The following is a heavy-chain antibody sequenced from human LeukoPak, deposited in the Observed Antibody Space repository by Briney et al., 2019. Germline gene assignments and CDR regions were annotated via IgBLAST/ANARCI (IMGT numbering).Heavy chain of an antibody. Sequence: GGSLRLSCAASGFTFNYAWMSWVRQAPGKGLEYVSAISSNGGSTYYADSVKGRFTISRDISKDTLFLQMNSLRADDTAVYYCAKAKYSSSSDLLDYWGQGTLVTVSS. D-gene: IGHD6-6*01. CDR3: AKAKYSSSSDLLDY. CDR2: ISSNGGST. V-gene: IGHV3-64*04. CDR1: GFTFNYAW. J-gene: IGHJ4*02.